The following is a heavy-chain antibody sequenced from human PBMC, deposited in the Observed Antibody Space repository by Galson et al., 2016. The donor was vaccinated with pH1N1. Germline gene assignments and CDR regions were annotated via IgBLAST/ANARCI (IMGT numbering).Heavy chain of an antibody. J-gene: IGHJ4*02. Sequence: SLRLSCAASGFTFDDYAMHWVRQAPGKGLEWVSGISWHSGSIGYADSVKGRFTISRDNAKNSLYLQMNSLRAEDTAVYYCARRMGSSEWGYYFDYWGQGTLVTVSS. V-gene: IGHV3-9*01. D-gene: IGHD3-10*01. CDR2: ISWHSGSI. CDR1: GFTFDDYA. CDR3: ARRMGSSEWGYYFDY.